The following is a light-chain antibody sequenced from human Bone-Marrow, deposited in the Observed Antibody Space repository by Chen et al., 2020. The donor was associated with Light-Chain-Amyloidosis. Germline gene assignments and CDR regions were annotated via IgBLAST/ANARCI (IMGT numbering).Light chain of an antibody. J-gene: IGLJ1*01. CDR2: EVT. CDR1: SSDVGGDNH. CDR3: SSYTITNTRV. Sequence: QSALTQPASVSGSPGQSITISCTGTSSDVGGDNHVSWYQQHPDKAPKLMIYEVTNRTSWVPDRFSGSKSYNTASLTISGLQTEAEADYFCSSYTITNTRVFGSGTRVTVL. V-gene: IGLV2-14*01.